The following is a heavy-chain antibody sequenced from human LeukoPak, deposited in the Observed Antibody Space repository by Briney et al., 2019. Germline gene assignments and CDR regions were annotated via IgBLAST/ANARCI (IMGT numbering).Heavy chain of an antibody. CDR3: AKDRSGHPPLTVIFGS. Sequence: PGGSLRLSCAASRFTFRSYVMSWVRQAPGKGLEWVSSISSSGGSTYYADSVKGRFTISRDNSKNTLYLQVQSLRAEDTAVYYCAKDRSGHPPLTVIFGSWGQGTLVTVPS. J-gene: IGHJ5*02. D-gene: IGHD2-21*02. V-gene: IGHV3-23*01. CDR2: ISSSGGST. CDR1: RFTFRSYV.